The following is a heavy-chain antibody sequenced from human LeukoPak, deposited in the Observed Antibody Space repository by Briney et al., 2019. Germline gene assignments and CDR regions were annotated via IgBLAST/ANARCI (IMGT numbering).Heavy chain of an antibody. D-gene: IGHD1-26*01. J-gene: IGHJ4*02. Sequence: PSQTLSLTCTVSGGSISSRSYCWSWIRQPAGKGLEWIGHVHISGSTNYNPSLKSRVTISVDKSKNQFSLKLSSVTAADTAVYYCARDMRGGSYVTGMDYWGQGTLVTVSS. CDR3: ARDMRGGSYVTGMDY. V-gene: IGHV4-61*09. CDR2: VHISGST. CDR1: GGSISSRSYC.